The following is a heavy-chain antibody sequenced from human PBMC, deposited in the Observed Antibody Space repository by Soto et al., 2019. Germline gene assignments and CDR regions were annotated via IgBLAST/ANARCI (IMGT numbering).Heavy chain of an antibody. CDR2: ISAYNGNT. D-gene: IGHD5-12*01. Sequence: ASVKVSCKASGYTFPSYGISWVRQAPGQGLEWMGWISAYNGNTNYAQKLQGRVTMTTDTSTSTAYMELRSLRAEDMAVYYCARDMGGYSGYVLDYWGQGPLVNVSS. CDR3: ARDMGGYSGYVLDY. J-gene: IGHJ4*02. CDR1: GYTFPSYG. V-gene: IGHV1-18*03.